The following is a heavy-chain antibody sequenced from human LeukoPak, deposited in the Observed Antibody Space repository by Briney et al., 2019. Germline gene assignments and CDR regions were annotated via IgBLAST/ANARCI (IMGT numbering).Heavy chain of an antibody. J-gene: IGHJ3*02. CDR2: INHSGST. V-gene: IGHV4-34*01. CDR3: ALALGSSGYSSDAFDI. Sequence: SGTLSLTCAVYGGSFSGYYWSWIRQPPGKGLEWIGEINHSGSTNYNPSLKSRVTISVDTSKNQFSLKLSSVTAADTAVYYCALALGSSGYSSDAFDIWGQGTMVTVSS. CDR1: GGSFSGYY. D-gene: IGHD3-22*01.